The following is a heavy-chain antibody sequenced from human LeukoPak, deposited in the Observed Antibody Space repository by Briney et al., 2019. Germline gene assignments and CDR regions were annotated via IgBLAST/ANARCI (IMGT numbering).Heavy chain of an antibody. CDR2: VSGGGGTT. CDR3: ARDGWNVFFDY. D-gene: IGHD1-1*01. Sequence: GGSPRLSCAASGFTFSSYAMSWVRQAPGKGLEWVSSVSGGGGTTHHADSVKGRFTISRDNYKSTLYLQMNSLGAGDTAVYYCARDGWNVFFDYWGQGALVSVSS. V-gene: IGHV3-23*01. CDR1: GFTFSSYA. J-gene: IGHJ4*02.